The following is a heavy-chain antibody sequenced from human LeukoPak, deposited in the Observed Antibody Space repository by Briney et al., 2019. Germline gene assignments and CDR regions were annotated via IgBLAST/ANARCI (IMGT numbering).Heavy chain of an antibody. V-gene: IGHV4-39*01. J-gene: IGHJ4*02. CDR2: IYYSGSA. CDR3: ARSGWFAPHDY. D-gene: IGHD6-19*01. CDR1: GGSISSSSHY. Sequence: SETLSLTCTVSGGSISSSSHYWAWIRQPPGKGLEWIGNIYYSGSAYYNPSLKRRVTISVDTYKNQFSLKLSPVTATDTAVYYCARSGWFAPHDYWGQGSLVTVSS.